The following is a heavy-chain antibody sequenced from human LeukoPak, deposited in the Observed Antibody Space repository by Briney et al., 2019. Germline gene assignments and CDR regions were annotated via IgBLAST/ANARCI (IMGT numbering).Heavy chain of an antibody. D-gene: IGHD5-18*01. Sequence: SETLSLTCTVPGGSISSYYWSWIREPPGKGLEWIGYIYYSGSTNYNPSLKSRVTISVDTSKNQFSLKLSSVTAADTAVYYCARQADTAMVDYWGQGTLVTVSS. CDR2: IYYSGST. CDR3: ARQADTAMVDY. J-gene: IGHJ4*02. CDR1: GGSISSYY. V-gene: IGHV4-59*08.